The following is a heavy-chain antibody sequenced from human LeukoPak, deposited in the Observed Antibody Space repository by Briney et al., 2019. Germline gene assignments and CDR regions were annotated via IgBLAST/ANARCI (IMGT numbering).Heavy chain of an antibody. CDR2: ISTSSSYM. J-gene: IGHJ3*02. CDR1: GLTFSSYS. Sequence: GGSLRLSCAAYGLTFSSYSMNWVRQAPGKGLEWVSFISTSSSYMYYADSVKGRFTISRDNAKNSLYLEMNSLRAEDTAVYYRAKVRLVWDAFDIWGQGTMVTVSS. D-gene: IGHD6-19*01. CDR3: AKVRLVWDAFDI. V-gene: IGHV3-21*04.